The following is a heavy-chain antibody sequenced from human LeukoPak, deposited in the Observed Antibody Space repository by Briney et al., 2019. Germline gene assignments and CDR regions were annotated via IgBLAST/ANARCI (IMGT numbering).Heavy chain of an antibody. Sequence: GASVKVSCTASGYTFTSYYMHWVRQAPGQGLEWMGWINPNSDDRNYAQKFQGRVTMTRDTSITTAYMELSSVNADDTAVYYCANIGYNHYFDYWGQGTLVTVSS. CDR3: ANIGYNHYFDY. CDR1: GYTFTSYY. CDR2: INPNSDDR. V-gene: IGHV1-2*02. D-gene: IGHD5-24*01. J-gene: IGHJ4*02.